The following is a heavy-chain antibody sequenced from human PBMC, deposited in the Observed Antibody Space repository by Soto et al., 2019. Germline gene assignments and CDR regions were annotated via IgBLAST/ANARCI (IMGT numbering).Heavy chain of an antibody. Sequence: ASVKVSCKASGYTFTGYYMHWVRQAPGQGLEWVGWINPNNSDTSYAQKYRDRVTLTRDTSINTGYMELGSLRSDDTAVFYCVRARWHLPYSMDVRGQGTTVTVS. CDR3: VRARWHLPYSMDV. J-gene: IGHJ6*02. D-gene: IGHD2-15*01. CDR1: GYTFTGYY. CDR2: INPNNSDT. V-gene: IGHV1-2*02.